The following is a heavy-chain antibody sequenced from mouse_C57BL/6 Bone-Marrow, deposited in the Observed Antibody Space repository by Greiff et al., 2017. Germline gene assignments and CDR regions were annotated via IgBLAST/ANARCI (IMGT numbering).Heavy chain of an antibody. CDR2: INYDGSST. D-gene: IGHD1-1*01. V-gene: IGHV5-16*01. J-gene: IGHJ1*03. Sequence: EVKVVESEGGLVQPGSSMKLSCTASGFTFSDYYMAWVRQVPEKGLEWVANINYDGSSTYYLDSLKSRFIISRDNAKNILYLQMSSLKSEDTATYYCARGHYGSSPYWYFDVWGTGTTVTVSS. CDR3: ARGHYGSSPYWYFDV. CDR1: GFTFSDYY.